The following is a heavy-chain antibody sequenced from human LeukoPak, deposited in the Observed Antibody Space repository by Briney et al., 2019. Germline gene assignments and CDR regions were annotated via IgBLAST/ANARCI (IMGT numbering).Heavy chain of an antibody. V-gene: IGHV3-66*01. CDR1: GFTVSSNY. Sequence: GGSLRLSCAASGFTVSSNYMSWVRQAPGKGLDWVSLIYPGGTTYYADSVRGRFTISRDSSKKTLYLQMNSLRAEDTAVYYCARTSSNYGGYGFDYWGQGTLVTVSS. CDR3: ARTSSNYGGYGFDY. CDR2: IYPGGTT. J-gene: IGHJ4*02. D-gene: IGHD4-17*01.